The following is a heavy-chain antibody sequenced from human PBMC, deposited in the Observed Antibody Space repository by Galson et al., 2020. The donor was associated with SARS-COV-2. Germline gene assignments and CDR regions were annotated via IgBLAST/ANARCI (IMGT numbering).Heavy chain of an antibody. CDR2: IIPIFGTA. CDR1: GGTFSSYA. CDR3: ARGAGIVGAHDY. D-gene: IGHD1-26*01. J-gene: IGHJ4*02. Sequence: SVKVSCKDSGGTFSSYAISWVRQAPGQGLEWMGGIIPIFGTANYAQKFQGRVTITADKSTSTAYMELSSLRSEDTAVYYCARGAGIVGAHDYWGQGTLVTVSS. V-gene: IGHV1-69*06.